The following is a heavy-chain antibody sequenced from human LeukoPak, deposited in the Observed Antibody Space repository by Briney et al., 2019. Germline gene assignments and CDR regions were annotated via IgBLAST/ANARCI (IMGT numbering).Heavy chain of an antibody. CDR3: ARGRPHGNDY. D-gene: IGHD4-23*01. J-gene: IGHJ4*02. CDR1: GFTFSSYW. Sequence: GGSLRLSCAASGFTFSSYWMNWVRQAPGKGLVWVSRIASDGSSTTYADSVKGRFSISRDNAKNTLYLQMNSLRVEDTAVYYCARGRPHGNDYWGQGTLVAVSS. V-gene: IGHV3-74*01. CDR2: IASDGSST.